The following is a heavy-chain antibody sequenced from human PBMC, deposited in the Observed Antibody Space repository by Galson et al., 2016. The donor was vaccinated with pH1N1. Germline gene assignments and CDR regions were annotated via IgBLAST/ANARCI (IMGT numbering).Heavy chain of an antibody. CDR1: GFPFSDYW. D-gene: IGHD2-15*01. Sequence: SLRLSCAASGFPFSDYWMHWVRHAPGTGLVWVARIDNDGRGTSHADSVRGRFAISRDNAENMLYLQMNSLRTDDTAVYYCARNWWGIDYWGQGALVTVSS. CDR2: IDNDGRGT. CDR3: ARNWWGIDY. J-gene: IGHJ4*02. V-gene: IGHV3-74*01.